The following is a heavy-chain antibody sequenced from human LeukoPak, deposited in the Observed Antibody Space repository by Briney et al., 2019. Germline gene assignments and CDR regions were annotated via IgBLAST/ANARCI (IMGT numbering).Heavy chain of an antibody. CDR3: ARHGGSWTFDS. Sequence: PSETLSLTCTLSGGSIGGYYWSWIRQLPGKGLEWIGSIDYSGTTNYNPSLNSRVTISVDTSKNQFFLRLTSVTATDAAVYYCARHGGSWTFDSWGRGTLVTVSS. CDR2: IDYSGTT. J-gene: IGHJ4*02. CDR1: GGSIGGYY. D-gene: IGHD6-13*01. V-gene: IGHV4-59*08.